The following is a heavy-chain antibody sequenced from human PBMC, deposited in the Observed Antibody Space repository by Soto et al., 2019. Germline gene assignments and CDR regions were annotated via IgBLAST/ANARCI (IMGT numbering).Heavy chain of an antibody. CDR1: GFTFSSYA. D-gene: IGHD2-15*01. V-gene: IGHV3-23*01. Sequence: EVQLLESGGGLVQPGGSLRLSCAASGFTFSSYAMNWVRQAPGKGLEWVSTISGSGGSTYYADSVKGRFTISRDNSENTLYLQMNSLRAEDTAVHYCAARGSGGSCTGCYFDYWGQGTLVTVSS. J-gene: IGHJ4*02. CDR2: ISGSGGST. CDR3: AARGSGGSCTGCYFDY.